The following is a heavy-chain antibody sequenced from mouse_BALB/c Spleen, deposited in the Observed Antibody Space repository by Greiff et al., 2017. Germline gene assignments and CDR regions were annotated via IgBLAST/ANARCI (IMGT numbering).Heavy chain of an antibody. J-gene: IGHJ2*01. CDR1: GFTFSSYG. CDR3: ARQKELGRFDY. CDR2: ISSGGSYT. Sequence: EVKVVESGGDLVKPGGSLKLSCAASGFTFSSYGMSWVRQTPDKRLEWVATISSGGSYTYYPDSVKGRFTISRDNAKNTLYLQMSRLKSEDTAMYYCARQKELGRFDYWGQGTTLTVSS. D-gene: IGHD4-1*01. V-gene: IGHV5-6*01.